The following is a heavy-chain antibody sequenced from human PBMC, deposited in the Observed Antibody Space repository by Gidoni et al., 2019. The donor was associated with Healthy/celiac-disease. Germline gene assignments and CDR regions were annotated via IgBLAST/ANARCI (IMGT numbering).Heavy chain of an antibody. CDR1: GFPFSSYA. D-gene: IGHD3-22*01. CDR3: ARGRYYDSSGYYSLYYFDY. V-gene: IGHV3-30-3*01. Sequence: VQLVESGGGVVQPGRSPRLSCAASGFPFSSYAMQWVRQAPGKGLGWVAVISYVGSNKYDAYSVKGRFTISRDNSKNTLYLQMNSLRAEDTAVYYCARGRYYDSSGYYSLYYFDYWGQGTLVTVSS. J-gene: IGHJ4*02. CDR2: ISYVGSNK.